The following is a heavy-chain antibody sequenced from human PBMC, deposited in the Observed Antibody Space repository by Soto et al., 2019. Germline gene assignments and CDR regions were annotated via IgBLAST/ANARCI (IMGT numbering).Heavy chain of an antibody. V-gene: IGHV4-59*02. J-gene: IGHJ4*02. Sequence: SETLSLTCSVSGFSVSSTYWGWVRQSPGKGLEWIGYVYNSGSTIYSPSLKSRITISMDPSKNQFSLRLRSVTAADTAVYYCGRIPYSSASFDYWGQGNLVTVSS. CDR2: VYNSGST. CDR3: GRIPYSSASFDY. D-gene: IGHD6-19*01. CDR1: GFSVSSTY.